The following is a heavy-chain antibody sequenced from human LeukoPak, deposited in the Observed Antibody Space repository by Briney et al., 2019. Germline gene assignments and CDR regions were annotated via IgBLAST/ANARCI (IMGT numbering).Heavy chain of an antibody. Sequence: GGSLRLSCAASGFTFNNYAMTWVRQAPGKGLEWVSTISGSGGSTYYADSVKGRFTISRDNSKNTLYLQMNSLRAEDTAVYYCARSIAAREGVYYFDYWGQGTLVTVSS. V-gene: IGHV3-23*01. D-gene: IGHD6-6*01. CDR3: ARSIAAREGVYYFDY. CDR1: GFTFNNYA. J-gene: IGHJ4*02. CDR2: ISGSGGST.